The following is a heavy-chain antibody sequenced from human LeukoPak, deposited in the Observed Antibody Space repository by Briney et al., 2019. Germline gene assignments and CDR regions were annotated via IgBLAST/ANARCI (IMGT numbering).Heavy chain of an antibody. CDR1: GGSISSSSYY. CDR3: ARHVKQQPVIYYFDY. V-gene: IGHV4-39*01. D-gene: IGHD6-13*01. Sequence: SETLSLTCTVSGGSISSSSYYWGWIRQPPGKGLEWIGSIYYSGSTYYNPSLKSRVTISVDTSKNQFSLKLSSVTAADTALYYCARHVKQQPVIYYFDYWGQGTLVTVSS. J-gene: IGHJ4*02. CDR2: IYYSGST.